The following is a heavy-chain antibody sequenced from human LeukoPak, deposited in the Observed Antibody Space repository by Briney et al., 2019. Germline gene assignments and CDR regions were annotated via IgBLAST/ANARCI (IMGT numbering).Heavy chain of an antibody. V-gene: IGHV1-2*02. CDR1: GYTFTGYY. Sequence: ASVKVSCKASGYTFTGYYMHWVRQAPGQGLEWMGWINPNSGGTNYAQKFQGRVTMTRDTSISTAYMELSRLRSDDTAVYYCARDLGYCSSTSCATYYMDVWGKGTTVTVSS. CDR3: ARDLGYCSSTSCATYYMDV. J-gene: IGHJ6*03. CDR2: INPNSGGT. D-gene: IGHD2-2*01.